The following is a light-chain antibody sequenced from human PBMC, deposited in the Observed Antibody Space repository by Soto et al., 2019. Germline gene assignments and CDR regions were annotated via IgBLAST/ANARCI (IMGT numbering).Light chain of an antibody. CDR3: QQRYNWPLT. J-gene: IGKJ4*01. V-gene: IGKV3-11*01. CDR2: DAS. CDR1: QSVTSS. Sequence: EIVLTQSPGTLSLSPGERATLSCRASQSVTSSLAWYQQKPGQAPRLLIYDASNRATGIPAMFSGSGSGTDFTLTISSLAPEDVAVYYCQQRYNWPLTFGGGSKVELK.